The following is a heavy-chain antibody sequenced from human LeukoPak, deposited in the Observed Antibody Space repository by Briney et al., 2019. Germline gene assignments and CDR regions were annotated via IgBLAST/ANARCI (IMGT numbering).Heavy chain of an antibody. D-gene: IGHD3-10*01. V-gene: IGHV1-2*06. CDR1: GYTFTGYY. CDR2: INPNSGGT. Sequence: ASVKVSCKTSGYTFTGYYIHWVRQAPGQGLEWMGRINPNSGGTNYAQKFQGRVTMTRDTSISTAYMELSRLRSDDTAVYYCARGGFGELLPSQFDYWGQGTLVTVSS. CDR3: ARGGFGELLPSQFDY. J-gene: IGHJ4*02.